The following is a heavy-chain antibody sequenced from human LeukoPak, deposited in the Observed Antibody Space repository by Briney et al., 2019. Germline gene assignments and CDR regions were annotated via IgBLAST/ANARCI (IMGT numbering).Heavy chain of an antibody. V-gene: IGHV3-30*18. D-gene: IGHD6-19*01. CDR1: GFTFSSYG. J-gene: IGHJ4*02. Sequence: GSLRLSCAASGFTFSSYGMHWVRQAPGKGLEWVAVISYDGSNKYYADSVKGRFTISRDHSKNTLYLQMNSLRAEDTAVYYCAKEVGVTLAGRAVFDCWGQGTLVTVSS. CDR3: AKEVGVTLAGRAVFDC. CDR2: ISYDGSNK.